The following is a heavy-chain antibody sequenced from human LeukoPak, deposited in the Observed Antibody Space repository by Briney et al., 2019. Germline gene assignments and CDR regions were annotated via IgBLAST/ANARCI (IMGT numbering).Heavy chain of an antibody. CDR3: ARAGTQRGYSGYDPYFDY. V-gene: IGHV3-48*04. CDR2: ISSSSSTI. Sequence: GGSLRLSCAASGFTFSSYSMNWVRQAPGKGLEWVSYISSSSSTIYYADSVKGRFTISRDNAKNSLYLQMNSLRAEDTAVYHCARAGTQRGYSGYDPYFDYWGQGTTVTVSS. CDR1: GFTFSSYS. J-gene: IGHJ4*03. D-gene: IGHD5-12*01.